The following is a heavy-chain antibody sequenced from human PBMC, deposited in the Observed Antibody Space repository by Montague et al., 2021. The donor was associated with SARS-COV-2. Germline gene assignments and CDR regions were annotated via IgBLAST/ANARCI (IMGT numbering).Heavy chain of an antibody. CDR1: GGSISSGSLY. V-gene: IGHV4-61*02. D-gene: IGHD1-26*01. CDR2: IDTSGNT. Sequence: TLSLTCTVSGGSISSGSLYWSWIRQPAGKGLEWIGRIDTSGNTKYISSLKSRVTISVDTSKNQFSLKLSSVTAADTAVYYCARRIDYYGIDVWGQGTTVTVPS. J-gene: IGHJ6*02. CDR3: ARRIDYYGIDV.